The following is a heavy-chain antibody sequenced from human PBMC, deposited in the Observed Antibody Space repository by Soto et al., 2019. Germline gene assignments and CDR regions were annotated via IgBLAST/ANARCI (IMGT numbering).Heavy chain of an antibody. Sequence: QVQLVQSGAEVKKPGASVKVSCKPSGYTFANYGVSWVRQAPGQGLEWMGWINAYNGHAKYAQKLQGRVTMTTDTSTSTAYMELRSLRSDDTAVYYCATSPPSAARGVFDFWGQGTLVTVSS. J-gene: IGHJ4*02. CDR3: ATSPPSAARGVFDF. CDR2: INAYNGHA. V-gene: IGHV1-18*01. CDR1: GYTFANYG. D-gene: IGHD5-18*01.